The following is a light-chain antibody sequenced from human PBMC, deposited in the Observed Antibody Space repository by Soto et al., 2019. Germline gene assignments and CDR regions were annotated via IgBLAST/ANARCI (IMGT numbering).Light chain of an antibody. CDR1: QSVSSSY. CDR3: QQYGSSPRN. Sequence: EIVLTQSPGTLSLSPGERATLSCRASQSVSSSYLAWYQQKVGRAPRLLIYDASTRATGIPDRFSGSGSGTDFTLTITRLEPEDFAVYYCQQYGSSPRNFGQVTRLEIK. CDR2: DAS. J-gene: IGKJ5*01. V-gene: IGKV3-20*01.